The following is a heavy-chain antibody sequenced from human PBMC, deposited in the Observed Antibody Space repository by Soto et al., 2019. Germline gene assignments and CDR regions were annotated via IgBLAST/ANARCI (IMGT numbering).Heavy chain of an antibody. CDR1: GGTFSSYA. V-gene: IGHV1-69*13. CDR3: ARESSSWYTTYYYYYGMYV. CDR2: IIPIFGTA. Sequence: SVKVSCKASGGTFSSYAISWVRQAPGQGLEWMGGIIPIFGTANYAQKFQGRVTITADESTSTAYMELSSLRSEDTAVYYCARESSSWYTTYYYYYGMYVWGQGTTVTVSS. D-gene: IGHD6-13*01. J-gene: IGHJ6*02.